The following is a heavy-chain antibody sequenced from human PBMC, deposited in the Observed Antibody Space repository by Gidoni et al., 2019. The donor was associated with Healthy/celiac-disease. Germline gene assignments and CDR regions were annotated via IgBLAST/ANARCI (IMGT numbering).Heavy chain of an antibody. CDR2: IIPIFGTA. Sequence: QVQLVQPGAEVKKPGSSVKVSCKASGGTFSSAAISWVRQAPGQGLEWMGGIIPIFGTANYAQKFQGRVTITADESTSTAYMELSSLRSEDTAVYYCARDLARYSSGWYGGDAFDIWGQGTMVTVSS. V-gene: IGHV1-69*01. CDR3: ARDLARYSSGWYGGDAFDI. CDR1: GGTFSSAA. D-gene: IGHD6-19*01. J-gene: IGHJ3*02.